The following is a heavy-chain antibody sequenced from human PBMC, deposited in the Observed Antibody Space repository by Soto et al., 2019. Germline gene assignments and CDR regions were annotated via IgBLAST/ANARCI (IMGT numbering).Heavy chain of an antibody. CDR3: VKHNCSGGRCLHFDS. D-gene: IGHD2-15*01. J-gene: IGHJ4*02. CDR1: GFTFNNYA. Sequence: GGSLRLSCAASGFTFNNYAMSWVRQAPGKGLEWVASISTSGGGTYYVDSVEGRFNISRDNSKNTLFLQMNSLRAEDTALYYCVKHNCSGGRCLHFDSWGQGTLVTVSS. V-gene: IGHV3-23*01. CDR2: ISTSGGGT.